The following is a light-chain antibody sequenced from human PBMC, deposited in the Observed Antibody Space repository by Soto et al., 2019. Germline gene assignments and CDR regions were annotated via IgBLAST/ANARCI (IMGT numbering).Light chain of an antibody. V-gene: IGKV1-33*01. Sequence: DIQMTXXXSSLSASVGDRVTITCQASQDISNYLNWYQQKPGKAPKLLIYDASNLETGVPSRFSGSGSGTDFTFAISSLQPEDIATYYCQQYDNLPPLTFGGGTKVEIK. CDR3: QQYDNLPPLT. CDR1: QDISNY. CDR2: DAS. J-gene: IGKJ4*01.